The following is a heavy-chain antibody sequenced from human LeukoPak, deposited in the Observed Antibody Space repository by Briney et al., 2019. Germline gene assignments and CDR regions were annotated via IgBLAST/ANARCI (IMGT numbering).Heavy chain of an antibody. CDR1: GYTFTSYG. CDR3: AGNRGSSGLFALFDCVS. D-gene: IGHD6-19*01. Sequence: AAVKVSCKASGYTFTSYGICWVRQAPRQGLEWMGWISAYNGNTNYAQKLQGRVTMTTDTSTSTASMELRSLRSDDTAVYYCAGNRGSSGLFALFDCVSWGQGTLVSVSS. CDR2: ISAYNGNT. J-gene: IGHJ4*02. V-gene: IGHV1-18*04.